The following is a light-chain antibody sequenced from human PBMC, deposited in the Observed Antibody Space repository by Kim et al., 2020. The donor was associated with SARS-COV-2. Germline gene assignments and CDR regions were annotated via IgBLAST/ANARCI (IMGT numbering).Light chain of an antibody. J-gene: IGKJ4*01. CDR2: DAS. CDR3: QQYDNLPLT. CDR1: QDISNY. V-gene: IGKV1-33*01. Sequence: DIQMTQSPSSLSASVGDRVTITCLASQDISNYLNWYQQKPGKAPKLLIYDASNLETGVPSRFSGSGSGTDFTFTISSLQPEDIATYYCQQYDNLPLTFGGGTKVDIK.